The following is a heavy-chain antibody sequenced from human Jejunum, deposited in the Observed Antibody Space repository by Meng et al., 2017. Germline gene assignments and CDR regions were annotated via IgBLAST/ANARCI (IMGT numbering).Heavy chain of an antibody. CDR2: IHTSRTT. J-gene: IGHJ3*02. CDR3: ARDRIAVVGTNLDI. D-gene: IGHD6-19*01. CDR1: GVSIRGYY. V-gene: IGHV4-59*01. Sequence: SETLSSTCTAPGVSIRGYYWSWIPQTPGKGLEWIAYIHTSRTTNYNPTLERRVTISVDTSTNQFSLKLTSVTAADTAVYYCARDRIAVVGTNLDIWGQGAMVTVSS.